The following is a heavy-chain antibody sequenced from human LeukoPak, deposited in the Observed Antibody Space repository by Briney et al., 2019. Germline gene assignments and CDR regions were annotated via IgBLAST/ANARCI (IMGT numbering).Heavy chain of an antibody. CDR3: LRGDRRDY. J-gene: IGHJ4*02. CDR2: IDSSGGYM. V-gene: IGHV3-21*06. Sequence: KPGRSLRLSCAASGFTFSSYGMHWVRQAPGKGLEWVSSIDSSGGYMFYADSVKGRFIISRDNAKDSLYLQMNSLRVEDTAVYYCLRGDRRDYWGQGTLVTVSS. CDR1: GFTFSSYG.